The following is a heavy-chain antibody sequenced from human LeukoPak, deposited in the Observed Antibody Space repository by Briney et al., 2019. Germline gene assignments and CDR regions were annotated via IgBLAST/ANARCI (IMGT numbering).Heavy chain of an antibody. Sequence: GGSLRLSCAASGFTFSSYSMNWVRQAPGKGLEWVSSISSSSSYIYYADSMKGRFTISRDNAKNSLYLQMNSLRAEDTAVYYCARAVKMYSSGWYWVDYWGQETLVTVSS. CDR2: ISSSSSYI. CDR3: ARAVKMYSSGWYWVDY. J-gene: IGHJ4*02. CDR1: GFTFSSYS. V-gene: IGHV3-21*01. D-gene: IGHD6-19*01.